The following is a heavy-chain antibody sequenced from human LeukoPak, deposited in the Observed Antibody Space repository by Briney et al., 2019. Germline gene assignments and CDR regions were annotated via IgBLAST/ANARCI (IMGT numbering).Heavy chain of an antibody. Sequence: GASVKVSCKASGYTFTSYYMHWVRQAPGQGLEWMGIINPSGGSTSYAQKFRGRVTMTRDTSTSTVYMELSSLRSEDTAVYYCAFSGWYGAPFDYWGQGTLVTVSS. CDR1: GYTFTSYY. D-gene: IGHD6-19*01. J-gene: IGHJ4*02. CDR3: AFSGWYGAPFDY. V-gene: IGHV1-46*03. CDR2: INPSGGST.